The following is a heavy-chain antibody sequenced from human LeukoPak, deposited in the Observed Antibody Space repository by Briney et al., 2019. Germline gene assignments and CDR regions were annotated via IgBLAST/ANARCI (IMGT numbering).Heavy chain of an antibody. D-gene: IGHD3-9*01. CDR2: IYTSGST. V-gene: IGHV4-4*07. J-gene: IGHJ6*03. CDR1: GGSISSYY. CDR3: ARDVGALRYFDWTQYYYYMDV. Sequence: SETLSLTCTVSGGSISSYYWSWIRQPAGKGLEWIGRIYTSGSTNYNPSLKSRVTMSVDASKNQFSLKLSSVTAADTAVYYCARDVGALRYFDWTQYYYYMDVWGKGTTVTISS.